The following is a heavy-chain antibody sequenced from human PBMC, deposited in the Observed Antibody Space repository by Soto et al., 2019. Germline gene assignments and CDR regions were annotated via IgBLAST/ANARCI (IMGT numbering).Heavy chain of an antibody. CDR1: GGSFSCYY. J-gene: IGHJ6*02. CDR2: INHSGST. CDR3: ARGTNLWFGEFGFYYYYYGMDV. V-gene: IGHV4-34*01. D-gene: IGHD3-10*01. Sequence: SETLSLTCAVYGGSFSCYYWSWIRQPPGKGLEWIGEINHSGSTNYNPSLKSRVTISVDTSKNQFSLKLSSVTAADTAVYYCARGTNLWFGEFGFYYYYYGMDVWGQGTTVTVSS.